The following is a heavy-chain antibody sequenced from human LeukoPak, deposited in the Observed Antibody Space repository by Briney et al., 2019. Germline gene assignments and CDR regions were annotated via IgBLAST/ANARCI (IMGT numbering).Heavy chain of an antibody. D-gene: IGHD2/OR15-2a*01. CDR2: INPSGGST. Sequence: GASVKVSCKASGYTFTSYYMHWVRQAPGQGLEWMGIINPSGGSTSYAQKFQGRVTMTRDTSTSTVYMELSSLRSEDTAMYYCARDTPAGGALYDGMDVWGQGTTVTVSS. J-gene: IGHJ6*02. CDR3: ARDTPAGGALYDGMDV. CDR1: GYTFTSYY. V-gene: IGHV1-46*01.